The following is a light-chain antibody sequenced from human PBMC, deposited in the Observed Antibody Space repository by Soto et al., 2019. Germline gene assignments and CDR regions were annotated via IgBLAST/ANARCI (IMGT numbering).Light chain of an antibody. V-gene: IGKV1-39*01. CDR3: QQSHSSSWT. CDR2: AAS. Sequence: DIQMTQSPSSLSASVGDRVTITCRASQSISSYLNWYQQKPGKAPKVLIYAASSLQSGVPSRFSGSGSGTDFTLTISSLQPEDFATYYCQQSHSSSWTFGQGTKVEIK. CDR1: QSISSY. J-gene: IGKJ1*01.